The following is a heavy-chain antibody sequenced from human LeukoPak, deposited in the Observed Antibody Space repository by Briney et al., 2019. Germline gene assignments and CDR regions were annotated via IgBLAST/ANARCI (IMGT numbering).Heavy chain of an antibody. CDR1: GGSISTTSHY. J-gene: IGHJ6*02. CDR3: ARAYLFPSGSYGLDV. V-gene: IGHV4-39*02. Sequence: SETLSLTCSVSGGSISTTSHYWGWIRQPPGRGLEWIGFIYYTGATTYHWTFESRVTLSVDTSKNQFSLQLFSVTAADAAVYYCARAYLFPSGSYGLDVWGHGTTVTVSS. CDR2: IYYTGAT. D-gene: IGHD3-10*01.